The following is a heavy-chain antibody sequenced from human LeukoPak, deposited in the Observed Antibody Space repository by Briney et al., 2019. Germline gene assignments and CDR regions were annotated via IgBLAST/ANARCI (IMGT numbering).Heavy chain of an antibody. CDR2: ISSSGSGGNT. J-gene: IGHJ4*02. V-gene: IGHV3-23*01. CDR3: ARMGSYNWNDLP. D-gene: IGHD1-20*01. CDR1: GFTFSSYA. Sequence: GGSLRLSCAASGFTFSSYAMSWARQAPGKGLEWVSGISSSGSGGNTYYADFVKGRFTISRDNSKNTLYLQMNSLRAEDTAVYYCARMGSYNWNDLPWGQGTLDTVSS.